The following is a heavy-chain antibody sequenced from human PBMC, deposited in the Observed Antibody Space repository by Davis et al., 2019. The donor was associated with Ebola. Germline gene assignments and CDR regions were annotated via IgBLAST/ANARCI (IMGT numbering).Heavy chain of an antibody. CDR3: ASNLRRITMIVVVIGAFDI. D-gene: IGHD3-22*01. J-gene: IGHJ3*02. CDR1: GYTFTGYY. CDR2: INPNSGGT. V-gene: IGHV1-2*02. Sequence: ASVKVSCKASGYTFTGYYMHWVRQAPGQGLEWMGWINPNSGGTNYAQKFQGRVTMTRDTSISTAYMELSRLRSDDTAVYYCASNLRRITMIVVVIGAFDIWGQGTMVTVSS.